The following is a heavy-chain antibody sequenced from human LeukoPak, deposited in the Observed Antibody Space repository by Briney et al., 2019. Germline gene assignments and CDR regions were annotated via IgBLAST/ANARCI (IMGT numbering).Heavy chain of an antibody. CDR2: INAGNGNT. CDR3: ASEVVQKDIVVVVEYNYFDY. Sequence: RASVKVSCKASGYTFTSYAMHWVRQAPGQRLEWMGWINAGNGNTKYSQKFQGRVTITRDTSASTAYMELSSLRSEDTAVYYCASEVVQKDIVVVVEYNYFDYWGQGTLVTVSS. J-gene: IGHJ4*02. CDR1: GYTFTSYA. D-gene: IGHD2-15*01. V-gene: IGHV1-3*01.